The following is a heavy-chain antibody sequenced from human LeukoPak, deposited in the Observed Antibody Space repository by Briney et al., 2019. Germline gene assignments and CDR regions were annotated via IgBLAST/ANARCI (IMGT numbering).Heavy chain of an antibody. CDR1: GFTFSTYS. D-gene: IGHD1-26*01. CDR2: ISGSGGST. Sequence: PGGSLRLSCAASGFTFSTYSMNWVRQAPGKGLEWVSAISGSGGSTYYADSVKGRFTISRDNSKNTLYLQMNSLRAEDTAVYYCAKAGSGSYSQDAFDIWGQGTMVTVSS. CDR3: AKAGSGSYSQDAFDI. J-gene: IGHJ3*02. V-gene: IGHV3-23*01.